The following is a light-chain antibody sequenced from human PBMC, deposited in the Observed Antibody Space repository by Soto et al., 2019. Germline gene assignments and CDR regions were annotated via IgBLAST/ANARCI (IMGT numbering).Light chain of an antibody. CDR2: EVS. CDR3: SPYAGSNSDV. V-gene: IGLV2-8*01. Sequence: QSALTQPPSASGSPGQSVTISCTGTSSDVGAYNYVSWYQQHPGKAPKLMIYEVSKRPSGVPDRFSGSKSGNTASLTVSGLQAEDEADYDCSPYAGSNSDVCATVTKVTVL. CDR1: SSDVGAYNY. J-gene: IGLJ1*01.